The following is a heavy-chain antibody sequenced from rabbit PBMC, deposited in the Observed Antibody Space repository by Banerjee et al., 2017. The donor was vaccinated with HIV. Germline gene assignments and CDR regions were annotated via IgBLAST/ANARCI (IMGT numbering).Heavy chain of an antibody. V-gene: IGHV1S45*01. CDR2: INMVTGKS. J-gene: IGHJ6*01. Sequence: LVKPEGSLTLTCKASGVSFNDKDVMCWVRQAPGKGLEWITCINMVTGKSVYASWAKGRFIMSRTSSTKVTLQMTSLTAADTATYFLARDSGCSFSSYGMDLCGPGTLVTVS. CDR1: GVSFNDKDV. D-gene: IGHD8-1*01. CDR3: ARDSGCSFSSYGMDL.